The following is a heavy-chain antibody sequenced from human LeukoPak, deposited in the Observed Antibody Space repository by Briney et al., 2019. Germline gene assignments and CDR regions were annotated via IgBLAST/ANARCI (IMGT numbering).Heavy chain of an antibody. V-gene: IGHV3-30-3*01. CDR1: GFTFSSYA. CDR3: ARAAPYDSSGYPSGFDY. CDR2: IPYDGSNK. D-gene: IGHD3-22*01. Sequence: GGSLRLSCAASGFTFSSYAMHWVRQAPGKGLEWVAVIPYDGSNKYYADSVKGRFTISRDNSKNTLYLQMNSLRAEDTAVYYCARAAPYDSSGYPSGFDYWGQGTLVTVSS. J-gene: IGHJ4*02.